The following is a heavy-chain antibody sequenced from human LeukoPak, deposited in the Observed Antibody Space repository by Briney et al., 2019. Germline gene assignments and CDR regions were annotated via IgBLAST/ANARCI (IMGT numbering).Heavy chain of an antibody. CDR2: ISGSGGDT. CDR1: GFTFSNYA. Sequence: GGSLRLSCAASGFTFSNYAMSWVRQAPGKGLDWVSGISGSGGDTYYADSVKGRFTISRDNSKNTLYLQMNSLRAEDTAVYYCAKDRSCTNNICHGDFDYWGQGTLVTVSS. J-gene: IGHJ4*02. CDR3: AKDRSCTNNICHGDFDY. D-gene: IGHD2-8*01. V-gene: IGHV3-23*01.